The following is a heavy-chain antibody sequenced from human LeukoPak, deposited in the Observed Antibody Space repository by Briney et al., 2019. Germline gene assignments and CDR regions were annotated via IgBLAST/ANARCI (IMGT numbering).Heavy chain of an antibody. V-gene: IGHV3-23*01. CDR2: IDYSGGSS. CDR1: GFTLSSYE. J-gene: IGHJ4*02. D-gene: IGHD6-19*01. Sequence: GGSLRLSCTVSGFTLSSYEMSWIRQAPGKGLEWVSSIDYSGGSSYYADSVKGRFTISREDSMNTLYLQLNSPRAEDTALYYCATNSGWYGVSWGQGTLVTVSS. CDR3: ATNSGWYGVS.